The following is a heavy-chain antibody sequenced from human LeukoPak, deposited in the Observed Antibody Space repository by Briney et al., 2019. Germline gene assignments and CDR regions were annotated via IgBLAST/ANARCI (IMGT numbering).Heavy chain of an antibody. CDR2: INWKSVSI. V-gene: IGHV3-9*01. CDR3: ARARGETTSYYFYLDV. CDR1: GFTFDDYG. D-gene: IGHD3-10*01. Sequence: GGSLRLSCAASGFTFDDYGMHWVRQLPGKGLEWVSGINWKSVSIAYAVSVRGRFTISRDNAKNALYLQMNNLRADDTALYYCARARGETTSYYFYLDVWGRGTTVTVSS. J-gene: IGHJ6*03.